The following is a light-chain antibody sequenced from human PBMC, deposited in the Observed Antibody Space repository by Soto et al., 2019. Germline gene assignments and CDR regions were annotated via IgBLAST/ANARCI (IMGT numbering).Light chain of an antibody. V-gene: IGKV3-20*01. J-gene: IGKJ2*01. CDR1: PRVSSGF. Sequence: ILLTQSPGTLSMSPGESATLACRARPRVSSGFLSWYQQKPGQPPRLLIYGTSTRATAVPDSFSGGGSGTDCNLSISGLEPEDFAVYYCHQYGRSPYTFGQGTKLDIK. CDR3: HQYGRSPYT. CDR2: GTS.